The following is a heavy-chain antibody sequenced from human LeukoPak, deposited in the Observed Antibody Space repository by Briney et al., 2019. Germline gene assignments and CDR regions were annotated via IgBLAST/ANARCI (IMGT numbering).Heavy chain of an antibody. Sequence: PGGSLRLSCAASGITFGNKWMQWVRQGPGKGLVWISRINSDGGGAIYADYVKGRFTVYRDNAKNTLYLQMNSLRAEDTAVYYCARDVPHNWFDTWGQGTLVTVSS. CDR1: GITFGNKW. J-gene: IGHJ5*02. CDR3: ARDVPHNWFDT. CDR2: INSDGGGA. V-gene: IGHV3-74*01.